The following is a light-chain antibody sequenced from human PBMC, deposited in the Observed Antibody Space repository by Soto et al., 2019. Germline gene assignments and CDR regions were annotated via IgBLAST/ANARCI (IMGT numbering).Light chain of an antibody. CDR2: AAS. CDR3: QQLFDSPIT. V-gene: IGKV1-9*01. J-gene: IGKJ5*01. CDR1: QVISTS. Sequence: DIPLTQSPSFLSPSIGDSATITCRASQVISTSLAWYQVKPGKAPKLLIYAASSLASGVPSRFSATVSGTEFSLTITSLQPEDFATYYCQQLFDSPITFGLGTRLEIK.